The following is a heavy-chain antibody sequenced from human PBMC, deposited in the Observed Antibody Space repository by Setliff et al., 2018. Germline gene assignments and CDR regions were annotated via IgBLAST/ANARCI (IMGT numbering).Heavy chain of an antibody. D-gene: IGHD2-2*02. V-gene: IGHV4-61*09. CDR2: IHTGST. Sequence: NPSETLSLTCTVSNGSISSGNYFWGWIRQPPGKGLEWIGQIHTGSTNYNPSLRSRVTISVDMSKNQFSLKLNSVTAADTAVYYCARGINTVSWTPKYWGQGTLVTVSS. J-gene: IGHJ4*02. CDR3: ARGINTVSWTPKY. CDR1: NGSISSGNYF.